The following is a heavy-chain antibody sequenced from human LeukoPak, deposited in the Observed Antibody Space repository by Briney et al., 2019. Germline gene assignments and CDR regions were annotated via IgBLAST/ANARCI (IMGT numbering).Heavy chain of an antibody. CDR2: IYYSGST. V-gene: IGHV4-39*01. CDR3: ARGDCSGGSCYLFDY. D-gene: IGHD2-15*01. Sequence: SETLSLTCTVSGGSISSSSYYWGWIREPPGKGLEWIGSIYYSGSTYYNPSLKCRVTISLHTSKNQFSLKLSSVTAADTAVYYCARGDCSGGSCYLFDYWGQGALVTVSS. CDR1: GGSISSSSYY. J-gene: IGHJ4*02.